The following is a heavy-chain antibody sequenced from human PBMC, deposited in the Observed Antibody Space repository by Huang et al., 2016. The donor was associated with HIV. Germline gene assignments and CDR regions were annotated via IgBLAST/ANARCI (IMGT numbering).Heavy chain of an antibody. D-gene: IGHD6-19*01. CDR3: ATSRSGSGWFLDI. CDR1: GGSLHGYY. Sequence: QVQLYQWGAGPLRPSETLSLTCGVSGGSLHGYYWNWLRQSPGRGLEWFGEVNHGGISKYNPALKSRVTISVDTSKIQFSLNLTSVTATDTADYYCATSRSGSGWFLDIWGRGTLVSVS. CDR2: VNHGGIS. V-gene: IGHV4-34*01. J-gene: IGHJ2*01.